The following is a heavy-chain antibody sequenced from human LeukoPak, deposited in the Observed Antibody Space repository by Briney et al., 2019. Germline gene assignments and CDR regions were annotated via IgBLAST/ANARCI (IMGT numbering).Heavy chain of an antibody. J-gene: IGHJ4*02. D-gene: IGHD4-17*01. CDR1: GGTSSSYA. Sequence: SVKVSCKASGGTSSSYAISWVRQAPGQGLEWMGGIIPIFGTANYAQKFQGRVTITADKSTSTAYMELSSLRSEDTAVYYCARESPPSVTPPSPFDYWGQGTLVTVPS. V-gene: IGHV1-69*06. CDR2: IIPIFGTA. CDR3: ARESPPSVTPPSPFDY.